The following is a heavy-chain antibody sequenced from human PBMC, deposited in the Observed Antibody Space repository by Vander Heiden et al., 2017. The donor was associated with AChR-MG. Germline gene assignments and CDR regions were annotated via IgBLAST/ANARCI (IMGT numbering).Heavy chain of an antibody. CDR2: ITQGGSDK. D-gene: IGHD3-22*01. CDR3: TRDRDSSGYDFDF. V-gene: IGHV3-7*01. J-gene: IGHJ4*02. Sequence: EVQLVGSGGGLVQPGGSLRLSCAPSAFTFSHYYMSWVRLAPRKGLEWVANITQGGSDKAYVDAVKGRFTISRDNAKKSLYLEMDSLRAEDTAVYYCTRDRDSSGYDFDFWGQGTLVTVSS. CDR1: AFTFSHYY.